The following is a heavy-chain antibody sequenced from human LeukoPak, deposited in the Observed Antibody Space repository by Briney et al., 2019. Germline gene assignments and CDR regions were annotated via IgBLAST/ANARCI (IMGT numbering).Heavy chain of an antibody. J-gene: IGHJ4*02. CDR1: GGSISSGGYY. CDR2: IYYSGST. D-gene: IGHD2-15*01. Sequence: SETLSLNCTVSGGSISSGGYYWSWIRQHPGKGLEWIGYIYYSGSTYYNPSLKSRVIISVETSKNQFSLKLSSVTAADTAVYYCARRYCSGSSCYFGSWGQGTLVTVSS. CDR3: ARRYCSGSSCYFGS. V-gene: IGHV4-31*03.